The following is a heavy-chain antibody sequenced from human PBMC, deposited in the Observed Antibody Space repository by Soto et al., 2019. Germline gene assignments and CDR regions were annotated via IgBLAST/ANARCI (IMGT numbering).Heavy chain of an antibody. D-gene: IGHD5-18*01. Sequence: SETLSLTCTVSGGSISSYYWSWIRQPPGKGLEWIGYIYYSGSTNYNPSLKSRVTISVDTSKNQFSLKLSSVTAADTAVYYCARRRDGYSYFDYWGQGTLVTVS. CDR1: GGSISSYY. V-gene: IGHV4-59*01. CDR2: IYYSGST. CDR3: ARRRDGYSYFDY. J-gene: IGHJ4*02.